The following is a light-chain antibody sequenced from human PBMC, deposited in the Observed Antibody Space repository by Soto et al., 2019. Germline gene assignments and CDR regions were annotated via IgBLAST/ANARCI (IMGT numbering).Light chain of an antibody. J-gene: IGKJ5*01. Sequence: VLTQSPDTLSLSPGERATLSCRASQSVGSSSLGWYQQKPGQAPRLVIFDIRNRATGIPDRFSGSGSGTDFTLTISRLEPEDFAVYYCQQRNNWPPEITFGQGTRLEIK. CDR3: QQRNNWPPEIT. CDR2: DIR. V-gene: IGKV3D-20*02. CDR1: QSVGSSS.